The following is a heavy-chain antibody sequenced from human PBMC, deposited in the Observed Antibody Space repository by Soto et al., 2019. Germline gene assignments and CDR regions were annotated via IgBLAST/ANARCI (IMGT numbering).Heavy chain of an antibody. D-gene: IGHD2-2*01. Sequence: QITLKESGPALVQPTQTLTLTCTFSGFSLTTSAEGVGWVRQPPGTTLEWLALLYWDDDKTYSPSLRSRLTINNDTSKDHVGLTGTNVDHVDTGTYFCAHRGVPAANWCDPWSQGTLVTVSS. V-gene: IGHV2-5*02. CDR2: LYWDDDK. J-gene: IGHJ5*02. CDR3: AHRGVPAANWCDP. CDR1: GFSLTTSAEG.